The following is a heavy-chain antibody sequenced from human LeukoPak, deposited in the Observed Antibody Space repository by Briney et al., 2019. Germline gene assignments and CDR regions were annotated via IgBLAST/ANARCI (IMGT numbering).Heavy chain of an antibody. CDR2: ISGSGGGT. V-gene: IGHV3-23*01. J-gene: IGHJ5*02. D-gene: IGHD3-3*01. Sequence: PGGSLRLSCAASGFTFSSYAMSWVRQAPGKGLEWVSAISGSGGGTYYADSVKGRFTISRDNSKNTLYLQMNSLRAEDTAVYYCAKGPLLFNLAAPNNWFDPWGQGTLVTVSS. CDR3: AKGPLLFNLAAPNNWFDP. CDR1: GFTFSSYA.